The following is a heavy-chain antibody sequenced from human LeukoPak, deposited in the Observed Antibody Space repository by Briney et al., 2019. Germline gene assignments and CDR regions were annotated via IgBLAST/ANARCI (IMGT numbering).Heavy chain of an antibody. CDR3: ARRVAGSYHDAFDI. V-gene: IGHV5-51*01. J-gene: IGHJ3*02. CDR2: IYPGDSDT. Sequence: PXKGXXGXXXIYPGDSDTRYSPSFQGQVTISADKSISTAYLQWSSLRASDTAMYYCARRVAGSYHDAFDIWGQGTMVTVSS. D-gene: IGHD1-26*01.